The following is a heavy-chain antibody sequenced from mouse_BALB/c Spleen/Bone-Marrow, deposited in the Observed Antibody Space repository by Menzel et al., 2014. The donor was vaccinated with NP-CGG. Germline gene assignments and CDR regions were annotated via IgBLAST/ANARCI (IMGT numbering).Heavy chain of an antibody. J-gene: IGHJ1*01. CDR2: IYPGDGST. Sequence: QVQLQQSGPELVEPWALVKISCRASGYTFTSYDINWVKQRPGQGLEWIGWIYPGDGSTMYNEKFKGKATLTADKSSSTAYMQLSSLTSENSAVYFCARSGSYYYGAYWYFDVWGAGTTVTVSS. CDR1: GYTFTSYD. D-gene: IGHD1-1*01. CDR3: ARSGSYYYGAYWYFDV. V-gene: IGHV1S56*01.